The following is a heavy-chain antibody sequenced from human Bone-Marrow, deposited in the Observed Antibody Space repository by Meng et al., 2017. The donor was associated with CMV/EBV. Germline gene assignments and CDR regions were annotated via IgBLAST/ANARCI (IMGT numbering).Heavy chain of an antibody. D-gene: IGHD2-2*01. J-gene: IGHJ6*02. V-gene: IGHV3-21*01. Sequence: GESLKISCAASGFTVSSNYMSWVRQAPGKGLEWVSSISSSSSYIYYADSVKGRFTISRDNAKNSLYLHMNSLRAEDTAVYYCAREVGYGMDVWGQGTTVTVSS. CDR2: ISSSSSYI. CDR1: GFTVSSNY. CDR3: AREVGYGMDV.